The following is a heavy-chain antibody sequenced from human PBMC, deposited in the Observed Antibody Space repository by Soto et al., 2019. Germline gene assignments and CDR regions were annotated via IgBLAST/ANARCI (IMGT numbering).Heavy chain of an antibody. V-gene: IGHV3-23*01. CDR1: RFDFSSYE. Sequence: PGGSLRLSCVASRFDFSSYEMSWVRQAAGKGLEWVSRVSLTAARTNYAGSVKGRFTVSGDNFKNALYLVMDSLRPDDTAIYYCARGGGYCTPTSCAIDSWGRGTPVTVSS. CDR3: ARGGGYCTPTSCAIDS. CDR2: VSLTAART. D-gene: IGHD2-8*01. J-gene: IGHJ4*02.